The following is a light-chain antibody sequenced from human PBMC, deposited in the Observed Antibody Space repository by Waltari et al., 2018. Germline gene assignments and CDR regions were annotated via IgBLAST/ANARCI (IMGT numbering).Light chain of an antibody. CDR3: QQYYTVSRT. J-gene: IGKJ1*01. CDR1: ETILFNSNNKNN. CDR2: WAS. Sequence: DIVMTQSPDSLAVPPGERATINCKSSETILFNSNNKNNLAWDQKKPGQPPKLLVYWASTRESGVPDRFSGSGSGTDFTLTISSLQAEDVAVYYCQQYYTVSRTFGQGTRVEIK. V-gene: IGKV4-1*01.